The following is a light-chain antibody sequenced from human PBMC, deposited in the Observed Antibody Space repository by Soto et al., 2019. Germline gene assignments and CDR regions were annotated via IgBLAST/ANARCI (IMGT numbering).Light chain of an antibody. CDR2: EVI. Sequence: QSALTQPASVSWSPGQSITISCTGTSSDVAAYNFVSWYQQHPGEVPKLMIYEVIKRPSGISDRFSGSKSGNTASLTISGLQAEDEADYYCSAYTHSNTVIFGGGTKLTVL. CDR3: SAYTHSNTVI. CDR1: SSDVAAYNF. J-gene: IGLJ2*01. V-gene: IGLV2-14*03.